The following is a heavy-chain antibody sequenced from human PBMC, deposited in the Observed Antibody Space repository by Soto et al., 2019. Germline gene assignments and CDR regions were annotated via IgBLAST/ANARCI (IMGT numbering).Heavy chain of an antibody. Sequence: QVQLVQSGAEVKKPGASVKVSCKASGYTFTSYGISWVRQAPGQGLEWMGGISAYNGNTNYAQQLQGRVTMTTDTSTSTAYMELRSLRSDDTAVYYCARASSSWNQPYYYYGMDVWGQGTTVTVSS. CDR1: GYTFTSYG. D-gene: IGHD6-13*01. V-gene: IGHV1-18*01. J-gene: IGHJ6*02. CDR2: ISAYNGNT. CDR3: ARASSSWNQPYYYYGMDV.